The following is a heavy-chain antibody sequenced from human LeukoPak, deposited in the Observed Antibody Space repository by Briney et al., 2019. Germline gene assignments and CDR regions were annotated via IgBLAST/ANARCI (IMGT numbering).Heavy chain of an antibody. Sequence: GGSLTLSCAASGFTFSDYAMSWVRQAPGKGLEWVSGFTGGGGGAYYADFVKGRFTISRDNSMNTLSLQMNSLRAEDTAIYYGARGHTSGSYYYMDVWGKGTTVTVSS. CDR1: GFTFSDYA. CDR2: FTGGGGGA. J-gene: IGHJ6*03. CDR3: ARGHTSGSYYYMDV. V-gene: IGHV3-23*01. D-gene: IGHD6-19*01.